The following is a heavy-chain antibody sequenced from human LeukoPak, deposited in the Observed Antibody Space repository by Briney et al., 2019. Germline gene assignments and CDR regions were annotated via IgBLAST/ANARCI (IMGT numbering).Heavy chain of an antibody. Sequence: SETLSLTCIVSGYSIISDYFWGWVRQPPGKGPEWIGSIFHSGDVYYNPSLKSRVTLSVDPSKNRFSLKLSSVTAADTAVYYCAREEIADLNFDYWGQGILVTVSS. J-gene: IGHJ4*02. CDR1: GYSIISDYF. V-gene: IGHV4-38-2*02. CDR2: IFHSGDV. D-gene: IGHD5-24*01. CDR3: AREEIADLNFDY.